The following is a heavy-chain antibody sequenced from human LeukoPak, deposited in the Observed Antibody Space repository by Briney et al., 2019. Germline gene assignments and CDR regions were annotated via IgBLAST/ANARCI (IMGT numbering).Heavy chain of an antibody. D-gene: IGHD4-11*01. Sequence: TGGSLRLSCAASGFTFSGYAMHWVRQAPGKGLEWVAVISYDGSNKYYADSVKGRFTISRDNSKNTLYLQMNSLRAEDTAVNYCARDGQKDYIFDYWGQGTLVTVSS. CDR3: ARDGQKDYIFDY. V-gene: IGHV3-30-3*01. CDR1: GFTFSGYA. CDR2: ISYDGSNK. J-gene: IGHJ4*02.